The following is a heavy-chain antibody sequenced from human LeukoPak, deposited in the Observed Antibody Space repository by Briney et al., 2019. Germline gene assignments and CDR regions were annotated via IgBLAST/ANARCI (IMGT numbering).Heavy chain of an antibody. V-gene: IGHV7-4-1*02. D-gene: IGHD3-22*01. CDR3: AREMIVSHYYDSSGYDYYYYMDV. CDR1: GYTFTSYA. J-gene: IGHJ6*03. Sequence: GASVKVSCKASGYTFTSYAMNWVRQAPGQGLEWMGWINTNTGNPTYAQGFTGRFVFSLDTSVSTAYLQISSLKAEDTAVYYCAREMIVSHYYDSSGYDYYYYMDVWGKGTTVTVSS. CDR2: INTNTGNP.